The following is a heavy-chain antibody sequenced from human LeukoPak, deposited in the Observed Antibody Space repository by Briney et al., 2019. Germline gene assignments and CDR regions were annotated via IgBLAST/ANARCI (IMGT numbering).Heavy chain of an antibody. CDR1: GGSFSGYY. CDR2: INHSGST. Sequence: SETLSLTCAVYGGSFSGYYWSWIRQPPGKGLEWIGEINHSGSTNYNPSLKSRVTISVDTSKNQFSLKLSSVTAADTAVYYCARAGGLEPYYYYYMDVWGKGTTVTISS. V-gene: IGHV4-34*01. CDR3: ARAGGLEPYYYYYMDV. J-gene: IGHJ6*03. D-gene: IGHD1-14*01.